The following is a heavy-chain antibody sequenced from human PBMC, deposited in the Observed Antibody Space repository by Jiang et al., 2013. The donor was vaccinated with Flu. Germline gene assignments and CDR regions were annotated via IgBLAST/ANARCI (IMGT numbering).Heavy chain of an antibody. D-gene: IGHD6-19*01. CDR3: AKDVSGWTPDWYFDL. Sequence: KGRFTISRDNSKNTLYLQMNSLRAEDTAVYYCAKDVSGWTPDWYFDLWGRGTLVTVSS. V-gene: IGHV3-23*01. J-gene: IGHJ2*01.